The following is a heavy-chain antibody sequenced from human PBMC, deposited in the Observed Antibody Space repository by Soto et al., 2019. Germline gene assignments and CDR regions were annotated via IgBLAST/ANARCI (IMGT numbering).Heavy chain of an antibody. CDR1: GGSIYTGDYY. Sequence: LSLTCTVSGGSIYTGDYYWSWIRQPPGKGLEWIGSIYYVGDTEYNPSLKSRLTMSVDTSKNQFSLRLTSVTAADTAVYYCARDPPVETGYFTGLDVWGQGSTVTVSS. J-gene: IGHJ6*02. V-gene: IGHV4-30-4*01. D-gene: IGHD6-25*01. CDR2: IYYVGDT. CDR3: ARDPPVETGYFTGLDV.